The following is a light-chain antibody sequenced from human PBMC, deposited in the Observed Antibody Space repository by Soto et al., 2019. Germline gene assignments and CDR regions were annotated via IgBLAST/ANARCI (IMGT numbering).Light chain of an antibody. CDR3: AAWDASVTGPV. CDR2: NSN. V-gene: IGLV1-44*01. Sequence: QSVLSQPPSASGTPGQTVIISCSGSRSDIGSNVVNWYQHRPGTAPKLLIYNSNQRPSGVPDRFSGSKSGTSASLAISGLESQDEAHYSCAAWDASVTGPVFGTGTKVT. J-gene: IGLJ1*01. CDR1: RSDIGSNV.